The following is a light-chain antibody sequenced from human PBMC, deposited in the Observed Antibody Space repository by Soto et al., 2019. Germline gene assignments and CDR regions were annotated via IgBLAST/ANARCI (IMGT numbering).Light chain of an antibody. CDR2: AAS. Sequence: DIQMTQSPSSVSASVGDRVTITCRASQGIRSWLAWYQQKPGKAPKLLIHAASSLQSDVTSRFSASGSGTDFTLAISSLQPEDCAPYYCQQDSSFPLSFGGGTKVEIK. J-gene: IGKJ4*01. CDR1: QGIRSW. CDR3: QQDSSFPLS. V-gene: IGKV1-12*01.